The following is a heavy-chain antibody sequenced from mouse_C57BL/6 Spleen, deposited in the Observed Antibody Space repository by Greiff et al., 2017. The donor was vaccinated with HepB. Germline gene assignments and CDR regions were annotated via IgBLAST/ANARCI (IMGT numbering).Heavy chain of an antibody. D-gene: IGHD1-1*01. J-gene: IGHJ3*01. CDR1: GFTFSDYG. CDR2: ISSGSSTI. V-gene: IGHV5-17*01. Sequence: EVKLMESGGGLVKPGGSLKLSCAASGFTFSDYGMHWVRQAPEKGLEWVAYISSGSSTIYYADTVKGRFTISRDNAKNTLFLQMTSLSSVDTAMYYGATYYGWGFADWGQGTLVTVSA. CDR3: ATYYGWGFAD.